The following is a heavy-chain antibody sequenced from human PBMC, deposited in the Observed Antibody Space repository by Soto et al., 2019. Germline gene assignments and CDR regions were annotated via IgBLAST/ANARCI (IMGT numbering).Heavy chain of an antibody. CDR2: IYYSGST. J-gene: IGHJ5*02. D-gene: IGHD3-22*01. V-gene: IGHV4-39*01. CDR1: GGSISSRSYY. Sequence: QLQLQESGPGLVKPSETLSLTCTVSGGSISSRSYYWGWIRQPPGKGLEWIGIIYYSGSTYYNPPLKRRVTIAVDTSKNQFSPELSSVTAAHAAVYYCARHEGDYYDSSGANWFDPWGQGTLVTVSS. CDR3: ARHEGDYYDSSGANWFDP.